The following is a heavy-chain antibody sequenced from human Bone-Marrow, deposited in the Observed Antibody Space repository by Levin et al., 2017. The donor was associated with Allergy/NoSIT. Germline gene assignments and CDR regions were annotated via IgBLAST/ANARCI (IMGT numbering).Heavy chain of an antibody. J-gene: IGHJ4*02. D-gene: IGHD6-19*01. V-gene: IGHV3-30*18. CDR1: GFSLSSYG. Sequence: GGSLRLSCAASGFSLSSYGMHWVRQAPGKGLEWVALVSYDGSNTYYGDSVKGRFTISRDNSKNTLYLQMSSLRAEDTAVYYCAKGDSSGLYNYFEYWGQGALVTVSS. CDR3: AKGDSSGLYNYFEY. CDR2: VSYDGSNT.